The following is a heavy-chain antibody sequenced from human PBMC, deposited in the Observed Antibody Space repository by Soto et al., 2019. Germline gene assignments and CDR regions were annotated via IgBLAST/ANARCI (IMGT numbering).Heavy chain of an antibody. V-gene: IGHV1-2*02. CDR2: INPNSGGT. J-gene: IGHJ3*02. CDR3: AGQGIAVGGAFDI. Sequence: ASVKVSFKASGYTFTGYYMHWVRQAPGQGLEWMGWINPNSGGTNYAQKFQGRVTMTRDTSISTAYMELSRLRSDDTAVYYCAGQGIAVGGAFDIWGQGTMVTVSS. CDR1: GYTFTGYY. D-gene: IGHD6-19*01.